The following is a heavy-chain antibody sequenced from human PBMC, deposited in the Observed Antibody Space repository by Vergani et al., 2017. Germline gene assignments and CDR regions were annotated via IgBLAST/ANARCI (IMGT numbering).Heavy chain of an antibody. CDR1: GFTFSSYA. CDR2: ISGSGGST. D-gene: IGHD1-26*01. V-gene: IGHV3-23*01. Sequence: EVQLLESGGGLVQPGGSLRLSCAASGFTFSSYAMSWVRQAPGKGLEWVSAISGSGGSTSKAYSVKGRFTISRDSSKNTLYLQMNSLRAEDTAVYDCAKISERAFDYWGQGTLVTVSS. J-gene: IGHJ4*02. CDR3: AKISERAFDY.